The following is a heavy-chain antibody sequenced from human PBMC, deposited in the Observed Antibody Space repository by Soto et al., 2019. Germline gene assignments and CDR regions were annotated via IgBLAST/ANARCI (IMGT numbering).Heavy chain of an antibody. CDR2: IYYSGST. J-gene: IGHJ6*02. CDR1: GGSISSSSYY. D-gene: IGHD6-13*01. Sequence: PSETLSLTCTVSGGSISSSSYYWGWIRQPPGKGLEWIGSIYYSGSTYYNPSLKSRVTISVDTSKNQFSLKLSSVTAADTAVYYCARNPIAAAGTVLDYGMDVWGQGTTVTVSS. V-gene: IGHV4-39*07. CDR3: ARNPIAAAGTVLDYGMDV.